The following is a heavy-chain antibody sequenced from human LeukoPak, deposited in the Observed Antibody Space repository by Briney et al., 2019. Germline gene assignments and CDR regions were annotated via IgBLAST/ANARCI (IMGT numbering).Heavy chain of an antibody. J-gene: IGHJ6*02. V-gene: IGHV3-9*01. CDR3: AKQGSGWFSGAYYYYGMDV. Sequence: PGRSLRLSCAGSGFTFDDYAMHWVRQAPGKGLEWVSGISWNSGSIGYADSVKGRFTISRDNAKNSLYLQMNSLRAEDTALYYCAKQGSGWFSGAYYYYGMDVWGQGTTVTVSS. CDR1: GFTFDDYA. CDR2: ISWNSGSI. D-gene: IGHD6-19*01.